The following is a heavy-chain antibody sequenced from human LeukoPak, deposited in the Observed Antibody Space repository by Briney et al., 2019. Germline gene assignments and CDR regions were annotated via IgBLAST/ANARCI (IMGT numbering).Heavy chain of an antibody. CDR1: GYSISSGYY. V-gene: IGHV4-4*07. CDR2: IDTSGTS. CDR3: ARDSYY. J-gene: IGHJ4*02. Sequence: SETLSLTCTVSGYSISSGYYWSWIRQPAGRGLEWIGRIDTSGTSNYSPSLKSRVTMSVDRSKNQFSLKLTSVTAADTAVYYCARDSYYWGQGTLVTVSS.